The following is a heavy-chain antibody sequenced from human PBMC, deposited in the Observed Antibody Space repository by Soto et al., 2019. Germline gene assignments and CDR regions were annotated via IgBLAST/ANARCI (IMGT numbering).Heavy chain of an antibody. CDR2: IYRTGCT. D-gene: IGHD1-7*01. Sequence: KPSETLSLTCAVSGGSFTSNNCWTWVRQPPGQGLEWIGEIYRTGCTNYNPSLKSRVNISLDKSENQFSLKVTSLTAADPAVYYCGSRDPGTSGDYWGQGTRVTAAS. CDR3: GSRDPGTSGDY. J-gene: IGHJ4*02. V-gene: IGHV4-4*02. CDR1: GGSFTSNNC.